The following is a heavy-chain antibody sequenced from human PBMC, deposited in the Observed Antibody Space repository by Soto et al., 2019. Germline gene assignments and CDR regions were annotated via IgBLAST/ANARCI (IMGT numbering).Heavy chain of an antibody. D-gene: IGHD3-16*01. CDR3: AKASSLAAHGFYFDY. Sequence: GGSLRLSCAASGFTFDDYAMHWVRQAPGKGLEWVSGISWSSGTIGYADSVKGRFTISRDNAKNSLYLQMNSLRAEDTALYYCAKASSLAAHGFYFDYWGQGTLVTVSS. CDR1: GFTFDDYA. V-gene: IGHV3-9*01. CDR2: ISWSSGTI. J-gene: IGHJ4*02.